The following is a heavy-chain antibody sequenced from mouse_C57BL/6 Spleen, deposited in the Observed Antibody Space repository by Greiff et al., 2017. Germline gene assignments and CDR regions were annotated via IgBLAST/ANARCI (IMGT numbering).Heavy chain of an antibody. CDR2: IWGGGST. D-gene: IGHD1-1*01. CDR1: GFSLTSYG. J-gene: IGHJ3*01. CDR3: TKHETGYYGSSYFAY. Sequence: VKLLESGPGLVAPSQSLSITCTVSGFSLTSYGVDWVRQPPGQGLEWLGVIWGGGSTNYNSALMSRLSISKDNSKSQVFLKMTSLQTDDTAMYFCTKHETGYYGSSYFAYWGQGTLVTVSA. V-gene: IGHV2-9*01.